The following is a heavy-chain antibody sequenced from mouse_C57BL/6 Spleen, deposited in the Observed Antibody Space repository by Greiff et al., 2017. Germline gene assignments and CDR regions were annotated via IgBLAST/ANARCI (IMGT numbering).Heavy chain of an antibody. Sequence: VQLQQSGPGLVKPSPSLSLSCSVTGYSITSGYYWNWIRQFPGNKLECMGYISDDGSNNYNPSFKNRISITRDTSKNPFFLKLNSVTTEDTATYCSASYGNYVLFDYWGQGTTLTVSS. CDR3: ASYGNYVLFDY. J-gene: IGHJ2*01. CDR1: GYSITSGYY. D-gene: IGHD2-1*01. CDR2: ISDDGSN. V-gene: IGHV3-6*01.